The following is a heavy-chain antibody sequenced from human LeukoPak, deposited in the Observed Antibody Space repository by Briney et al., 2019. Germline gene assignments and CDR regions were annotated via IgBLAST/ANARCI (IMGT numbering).Heavy chain of an antibody. CDR1: GFTFSSYA. D-gene: IGHD6-13*01. V-gene: IGHV3-23*01. CDR2: ISGSGGST. Sequence: PGGSLRLSCAASGFTFSSYAMSWVRQAPGKGLEWVSAISGSGGSTYYADSVKGRFTISRDNSKSTLYLQMNSLRAEDTAVYYCAKLGSSWTYYFDYWGQGTLVTVSS. J-gene: IGHJ4*02. CDR3: AKLGSSWTYYFDY.